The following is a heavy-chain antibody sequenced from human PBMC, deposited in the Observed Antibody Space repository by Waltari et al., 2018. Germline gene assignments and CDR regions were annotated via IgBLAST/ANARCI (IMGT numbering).Heavy chain of an antibody. J-gene: IGHJ4*02. CDR2: ITGGGVAT. D-gene: IGHD6-19*01. V-gene: IGHV3-23*01. Sequence: EVQLLESGGDLVQPGGSLRLSCSGSGFTFRTFAMGWVRQPPGKGLEWVSTITGGGVATYYSDSVKGRFTTSRDNSKNTLYLQMNTLRPEDTAIYFCAGDSSGYYAFDFWGRGTLVAVSS. CDR3: AGDSSGYYAFDF. CDR1: GFTFRTFA.